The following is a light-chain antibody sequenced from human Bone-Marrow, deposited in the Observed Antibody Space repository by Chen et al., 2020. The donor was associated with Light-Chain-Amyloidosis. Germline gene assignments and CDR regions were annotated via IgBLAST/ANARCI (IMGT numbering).Light chain of an antibody. CDR3: QVWDRSSDRPV. CDR1: NIGSTS. Sequence: SYALTQPSSVSVAPGQTATIACGGNNIGSTSVHWYQQKPGQAPLLVVYDDSDRPSGIPERLSGSNSGNTATLTISRVEAGDEADYYCQVWDRSSDRPVFGGGTKLTVL. CDR2: DDS. J-gene: IGLJ3*02. V-gene: IGLV3-21*02.